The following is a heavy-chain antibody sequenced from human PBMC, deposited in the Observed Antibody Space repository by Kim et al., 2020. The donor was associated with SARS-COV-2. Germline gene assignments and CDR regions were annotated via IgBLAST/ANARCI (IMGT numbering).Heavy chain of an antibody. CDR3: ARNNWNDRSFDY. Sequence: SETLSLTCAVYGGSFSGYYWSWIRQPPGKGLEWIGEINHSGSTNYNPSLKSRVSISVDTSKNQFSLKLSSVTAADTAVYYCARNNWNDRSFDYWGQGTLVTVSS. J-gene: IGHJ4*02. V-gene: IGHV4-34*01. CDR2: INHSGST. CDR1: GGSFSGYY. D-gene: IGHD1-20*01.